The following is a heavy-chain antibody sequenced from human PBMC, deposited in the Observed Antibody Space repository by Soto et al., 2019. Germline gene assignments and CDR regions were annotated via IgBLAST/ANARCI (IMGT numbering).Heavy chain of an antibody. D-gene: IGHD2-15*01. CDR3: ASMHCSGGSCYYFDY. J-gene: IGHJ4*02. CDR2: ICSSSSTI. CDR1: GFTFSSYS. V-gene: IGHV3-48*01. Sequence: EVQLVESGGGLVQPGGSLRLSCAASGFTFSSYSVNWVRQAPGKGLEWVSYICSSSSTIYYADSVKGRFTISRDNAKNSLYLQMNSLRAEDTAVYYCASMHCSGGSCYYFDYWGQGTLVTVSS.